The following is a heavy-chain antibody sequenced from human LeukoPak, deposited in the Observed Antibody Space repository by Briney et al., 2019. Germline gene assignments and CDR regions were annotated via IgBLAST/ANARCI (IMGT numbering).Heavy chain of an antibody. D-gene: IGHD3-22*01. V-gene: IGHV1-18*01. CDR2: ISAYNGNT. CDR3: ARAYYDSSGYYWAYYYYMDV. CDR1: GYTFTSYG. J-gene: IGHJ6*03. Sequence: GASVKVSCKASGYTFTSYGISWVRQAPGQGLEWMGWISAYNGNTNYAQKLQGRVTMTTDTSTSTAYMELRSLRSDDTAVYYCARAYYDSSGYYWAYYYYMDVWGKGTTVTISS.